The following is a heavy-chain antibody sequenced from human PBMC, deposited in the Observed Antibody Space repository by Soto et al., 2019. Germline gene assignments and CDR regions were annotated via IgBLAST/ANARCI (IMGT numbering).Heavy chain of an antibody. J-gene: IGHJ4*02. CDR3: GRESRTWVEGVMSPGDY. CDR2: IRVRNGDT. V-gene: IGHV1-18*01. Sequence: QVQFVQSGAEVKEPGDSVKVSCRASGYIFTSNDITWVRQAPGQGLEWMGWIRVRNGDTHYAPKCRGRVTVTRAISRSTCYRKLRSRGPDNTPVYYGGRESRTWVEGVMSPGDYWGQGTLVTVFS. D-gene: IGHD3-16*01. CDR1: GYIFTSND.